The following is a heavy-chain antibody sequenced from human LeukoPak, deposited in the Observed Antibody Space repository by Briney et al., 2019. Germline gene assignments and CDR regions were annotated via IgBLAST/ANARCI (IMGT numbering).Heavy chain of an antibody. CDR3: ARVRGYPVDY. D-gene: IGHD5-12*01. J-gene: IGHJ4*02. CDR1: GGSISSSSYY. CDR2: IYYSGST. V-gene: IGHV4-39*07. Sequence: RPSETLSLTCTVSGGSISSSSYYWGWIRQPPGKGLEWIGSIYYSGSTYYNPSLKSRVTISADTSKNQFSLKLSSVTAADTAVYYCARVRGYPVDYWGQGTLVTVSS.